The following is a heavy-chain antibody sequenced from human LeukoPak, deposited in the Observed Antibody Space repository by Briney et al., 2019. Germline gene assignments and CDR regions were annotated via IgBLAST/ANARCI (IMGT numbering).Heavy chain of an antibody. CDR3: AKLPVLYGSGSYSPNDD. Sequence: PGGPLRLSCVASGFTFRGYAMSWVRQAPGKGLEWVSTISSSGGTTYYVDSVKGRFTISRDNSKNTLYLQMNSLRDEDTAVYYCAKLPVLYGSGSYSPNDDWGQGTLVSVSS. J-gene: IGHJ4*02. D-gene: IGHD3-10*01. CDR2: ISSSGGTT. V-gene: IGHV3-23*01. CDR1: GFTFRGYA.